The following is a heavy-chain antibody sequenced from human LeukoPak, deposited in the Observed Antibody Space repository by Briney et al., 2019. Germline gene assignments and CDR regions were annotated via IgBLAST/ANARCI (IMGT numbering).Heavy chain of an antibody. Sequence: GGSLRLSCAASGFTFSSYAMHWVRQVPGKGLEWVAVISYDGSNKYYADSVKGRFTISRDNSKNTLYLQMNSLRAEDTAVYYCAKDRERGDYWGQGTLVTVSS. CDR1: GFTFSSYA. CDR3: AKDRERGDY. D-gene: IGHD1-26*01. CDR2: ISYDGSNK. V-gene: IGHV3-30-3*01. J-gene: IGHJ4*02.